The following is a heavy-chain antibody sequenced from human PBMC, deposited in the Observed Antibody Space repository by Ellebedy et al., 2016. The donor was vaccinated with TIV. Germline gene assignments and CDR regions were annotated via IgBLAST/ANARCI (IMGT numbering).Heavy chain of an antibody. D-gene: IGHD2-2*01. CDR3: ARDARFIDHQHNWFDP. CDR1: GFTFSDYY. V-gene: IGHV3-11*01. Sequence: GESLKISCAASGFTFSDYYMSWIRQAPGKGLEWVSYISNSDSSIFYADSVKGRFTISRDSAKNLLYLQMNSLRAEDTAVYYCARDARFIDHQHNWFDPWGQGTLVTVSS. J-gene: IGHJ5*02. CDR2: ISNSDSSI.